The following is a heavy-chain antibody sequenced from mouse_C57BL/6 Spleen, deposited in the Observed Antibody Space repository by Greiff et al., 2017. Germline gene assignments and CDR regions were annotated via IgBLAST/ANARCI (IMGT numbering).Heavy chain of an antibody. CDR2: ISSGSSTI. V-gene: IGHV5-17*01. D-gene: IGHD1-1*01. J-gene: IGHJ2*01. CDR1: GFTFSDYG. Sequence: VQLKESGGGLVKPGGSLKLSCAASGFTFSDYGMHWVRQAPEKGLEWVAYISSGSSTIYYADTVKGRFTISRDNAKNTLFLQMTSLRSEDTAMYYCARGDYYGSKRFYFDYWGQGTTLTVSS. CDR3: ARGDYYGSKRFYFDY.